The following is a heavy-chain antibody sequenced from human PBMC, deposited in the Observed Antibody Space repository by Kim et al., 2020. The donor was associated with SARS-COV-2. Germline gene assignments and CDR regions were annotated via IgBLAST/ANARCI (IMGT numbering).Heavy chain of an antibody. Sequence: IFYADSVRGRFTVARDNGKNSLYLQMDSLRDDDTAVYFCARDHDWGFDYWGQGIMVTVSS. D-gene: IGHD3-16*01. CDR3: ARDHDWGFDY. CDR2: I. V-gene: IGHV3-48*02. J-gene: IGHJ4*02.